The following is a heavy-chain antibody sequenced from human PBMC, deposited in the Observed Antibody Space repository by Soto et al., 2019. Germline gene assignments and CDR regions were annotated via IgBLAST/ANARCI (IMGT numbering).Heavy chain of an antibody. CDR1: GGSISSYY. CDR2: IYYSGST. V-gene: IGHV4-59*01. J-gene: IGHJ4*02. Sequence: PWETLSLTCTVSGGSISSYYWSWIRQPPGKGLEWIGYIYYSGSTNYNPSLKSRVTISVDTSKNQFSLKLSSVTAADTAVYYCARSVGQFFDYWGQGTLVTVSS. CDR3: ARSVGQFFDY.